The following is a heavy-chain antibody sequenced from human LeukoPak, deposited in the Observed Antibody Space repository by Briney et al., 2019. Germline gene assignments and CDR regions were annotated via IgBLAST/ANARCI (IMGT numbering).Heavy chain of an antibody. V-gene: IGHV4-59*12. CDR1: GGSISSYY. J-gene: IGHJ6*03. CDR2: IYYSGST. CDR3: ARRGMEHTFYYYYYMDV. Sequence: SETLSLTCTVSGGSISSYYWSWIRQPPGKGLEWIGYIYYSGSTNYNPSLKSRVTISVDTSKNQFSLRLSSVTAADTAVYYCARRGMEHTFYYYYYMDVWGKGTTVTVSS. D-gene: IGHD1/OR15-1a*01.